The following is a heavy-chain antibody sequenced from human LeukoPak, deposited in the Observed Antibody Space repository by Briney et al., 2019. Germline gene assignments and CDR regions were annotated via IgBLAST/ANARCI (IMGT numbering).Heavy chain of an antibody. J-gene: IGHJ6*02. CDR1: GGSFSDYY. V-gene: IGHV3-11*01. CDR3: ARGAPAHYGMDV. CDR2: ISSSGSTI. Sequence: LSLTCAVYGGSFSDYYMSWIRQAPGKGLEWVSYISSSGSTIYYADSVKGRFTISRDNAKNSLYLQMNSLRAEDTAVYYCARGAPAHYGMDVWGQGTTVTVSS.